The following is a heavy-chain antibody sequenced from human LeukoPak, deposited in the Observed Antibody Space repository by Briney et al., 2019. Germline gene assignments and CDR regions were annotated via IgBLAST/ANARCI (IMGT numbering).Heavy chain of an antibody. Sequence: GSLRLSCATSGFTFVDYGLSWVRRAPGKGLEWLCAINYNGAITDYADSVKGRFTISRDNAKNSLYLRMDSLRAEDTALYYCARDRLGPSFSVSHFDLWGRGTLVTVSS. CDR1: GFTFVDYG. CDR2: INYNGAIT. CDR3: ARDRLGPSFSVSHFDL. V-gene: IGHV3-20*04. J-gene: IGHJ4*02. D-gene: IGHD3-3*02.